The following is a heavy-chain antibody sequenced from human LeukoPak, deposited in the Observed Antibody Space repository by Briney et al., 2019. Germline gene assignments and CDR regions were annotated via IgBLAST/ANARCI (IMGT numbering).Heavy chain of an antibody. J-gene: IGHJ3*02. D-gene: IGHD1-26*01. CDR2: INWNGGST. Sequence: PGGSLRLSCAASGFTFDDYGMSWVRQAPGKGLEWVSGINWNGGSTGYADSVKGRFTISRDNAKNSLYLQMNSLRAEDTALYHCARALSGSYIVDAFDIWGQGTMVTVSS. CDR3: ARALSGSYIVDAFDI. CDR1: GFTFDDYG. V-gene: IGHV3-20*01.